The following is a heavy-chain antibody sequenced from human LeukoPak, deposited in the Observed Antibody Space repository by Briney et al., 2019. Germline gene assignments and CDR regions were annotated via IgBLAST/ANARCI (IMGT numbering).Heavy chain of an antibody. V-gene: IGHV4-34*01. Sequence: PGGSLRLSCAASGFTFSNYGMSWVRQPPGKGLEWIGEINHSGSTNYNPSLKSRVTISVDTSKNQFSLKLSSVTAADTAVYYCARLSSSWYRWFDPWGQGTLVTVSS. D-gene: IGHD6-13*01. CDR3: ARLSSSWYRWFDP. J-gene: IGHJ5*02. CDR1: GFTFSNYG. CDR2: INHSGST.